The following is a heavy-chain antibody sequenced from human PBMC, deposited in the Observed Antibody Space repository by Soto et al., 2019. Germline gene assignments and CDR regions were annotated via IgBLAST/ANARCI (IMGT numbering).Heavy chain of an antibody. Sequence: SETLSLTCTVSGGSISSGDYYWSWIRQPPGKGLEWIGYIYYSGSTYYNPSLKSRVTISVDTSENQFSLKLSSVTAADTAVYYCESPAPYYGMHVWGQGNTLTVSS. V-gene: IGHV4-30-4*01. CDR2: IYYSGST. CDR1: GGSISSGDYY. CDR3: ESPAPYYGMHV. J-gene: IGHJ6*02.